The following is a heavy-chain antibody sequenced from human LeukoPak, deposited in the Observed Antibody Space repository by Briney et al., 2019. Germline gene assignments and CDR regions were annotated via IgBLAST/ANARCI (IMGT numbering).Heavy chain of an antibody. CDR2: ISGDGDST. Sequence: GGSLRLSCAASGFTFDDYAIHWVRQAPGRGLDGVSLISGDGDSTYYADSAKGRFTISRDNSKNSLYLQMNSLRTEDTALYYCAKGNERRAFDIWGQGTMVTVSS. J-gene: IGHJ3*02. CDR1: GFTFDDYA. CDR3: AKGNERRAFDI. V-gene: IGHV3-43*02. D-gene: IGHD5-24*01.